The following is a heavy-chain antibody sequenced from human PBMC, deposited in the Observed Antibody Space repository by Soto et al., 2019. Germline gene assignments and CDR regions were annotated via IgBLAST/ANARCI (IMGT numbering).Heavy chain of an antibody. CDR3: ARHGYYDILTGHNDAFDI. CDR1: GGSISSSSYY. J-gene: IGHJ3*02. CDR2: IYYSGST. Sequence: SETLSLTCTVSGGSISSSSYYWGWIRQPPGKGLEWIGSIYYSGSTYYNPSLKSRCTISVDTSKNQFSLKLSSVTAADTAVYYCARHGYYDILTGHNDAFDIWGQGTMVTVSS. V-gene: IGHV4-39*01. D-gene: IGHD3-9*01.